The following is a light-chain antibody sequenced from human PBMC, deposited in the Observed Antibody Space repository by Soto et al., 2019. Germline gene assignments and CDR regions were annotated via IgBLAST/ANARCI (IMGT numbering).Light chain of an antibody. V-gene: IGKV3-20*01. J-gene: IGKJ3*01. CDR3: QQYGSSPL. CDR2: GAS. CDR1: ESVSSSY. Sequence: IVFTQSPGTLSLSPGERATLSCRASESVSSSYLAWYQQKPGQAPKLLIYGASSRATGIPHRFSGSGSGTDFTLTISRLEPEDFAVYYCQQYGSSPLFGPGTKVDIK.